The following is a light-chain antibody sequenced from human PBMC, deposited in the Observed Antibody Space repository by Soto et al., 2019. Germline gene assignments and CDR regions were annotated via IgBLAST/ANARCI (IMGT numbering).Light chain of an antibody. CDR3: QQSFNTLPYT. CDR2: AAS. Sequence: DIQMTQSPSSLSASVGDRVTITCRASQSISSYLNWYQQKPGKAPKLLIYAASSLQGGVPSRFSGSGSGTDFTLTISSLQPEDFATYYCQQSFNTLPYTFGQGTKLEIK. V-gene: IGKV1-39*01. CDR1: QSISSY. J-gene: IGKJ2*01.